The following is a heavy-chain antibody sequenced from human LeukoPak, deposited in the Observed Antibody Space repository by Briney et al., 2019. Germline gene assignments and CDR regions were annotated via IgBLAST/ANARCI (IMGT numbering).Heavy chain of an antibody. D-gene: IGHD5-18*01. V-gene: IGHV1-69*13. CDR2: IIPIFGTA. J-gene: IGHJ4*02. CDR3: ARGGYSYGYLYYFDY. Sequence: SVKVSCKASGYSFIRYHIHWVRQAPGQGLEWMGGIIPIFGTANYAQKFQGRVTITADESTSTAYMELSSLRSEDTAVYYCARGGYSYGYLYYFDYWGQGTLVTVSS. CDR1: GYSFIRYH.